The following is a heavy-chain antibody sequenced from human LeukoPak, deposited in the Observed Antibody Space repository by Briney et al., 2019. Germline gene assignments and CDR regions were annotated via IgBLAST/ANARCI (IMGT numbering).Heavy chain of an antibody. CDR3: ARDQSHGGGVYYYDSSGYDY. CDR1: GYSISSGYY. Sequence: PSETLSLTCTVSGYSISSGYYWGWIRQPPGKGLEWIGSIYYSGSTYYNPSLKSRVTISVDTSKNQFSLKLSSVTAADTAVYYCARDQSHGGGVYYYDSSGYDYWGQGTLVTVSS. J-gene: IGHJ4*02. V-gene: IGHV4-38-2*02. CDR2: IYYSGST. D-gene: IGHD3-22*01.